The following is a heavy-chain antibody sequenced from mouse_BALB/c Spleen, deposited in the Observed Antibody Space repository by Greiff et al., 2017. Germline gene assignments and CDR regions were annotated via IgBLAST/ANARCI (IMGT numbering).Heavy chain of an antibody. Sequence: EVQLQQSGPELVKPGASMKISCKASGYSFTGYTMNWVKQSHGKNLEWIGLINPYNGGTSYNQKFKGKATLTVDKSSSTAYMELLSLTSEDSAVYYCAIYDDPLYYYAMDYWGQGTSVTVSS. CDR1: GYSFTGYT. J-gene: IGHJ4*01. D-gene: IGHD2-12*01. CDR3: AIYDDPLYYYAMDY. CDR2: INPYNGGT. V-gene: IGHV1-18*01.